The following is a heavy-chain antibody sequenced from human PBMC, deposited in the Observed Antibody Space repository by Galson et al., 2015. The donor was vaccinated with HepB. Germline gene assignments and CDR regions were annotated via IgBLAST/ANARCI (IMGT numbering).Heavy chain of an antibody. Sequence: SLRLSCAASGFTFSSYAMHWVRQAPGKGLEWVAVISYDGSNKYYADSVKGRFTISRDNSKNTLYLQMNSLRAEDTAVYYCASEDYGDNTNWFDPWGQGTLVTVSS. V-gene: IGHV3-30*04. CDR2: ISYDGSNK. CDR1: GFTFSSYA. D-gene: IGHD4-17*01. J-gene: IGHJ5*02. CDR3: ASEDYGDNTNWFDP.